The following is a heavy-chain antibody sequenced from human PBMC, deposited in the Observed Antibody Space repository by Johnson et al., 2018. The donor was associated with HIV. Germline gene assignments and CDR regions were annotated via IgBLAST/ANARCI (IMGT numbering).Heavy chain of an antibody. J-gene: IGHJ3*02. V-gene: IGHV3-30*14. Sequence: QVQLVESGGGVVQPGRSLRLSCAASGFTFSYYAMHWVRQAPGKGLEWMAVISHDGSNRYYADSVKGRFTISRENAKNSLYLQMNSLRAGDTAVYYCARALARLDAFDIWGQGTMVTVSS. CDR2: ISHDGSNR. CDR1: GFTFSYYA. CDR3: ARALARLDAFDI.